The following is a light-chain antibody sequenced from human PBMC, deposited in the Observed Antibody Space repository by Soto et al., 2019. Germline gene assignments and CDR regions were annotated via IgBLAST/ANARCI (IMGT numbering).Light chain of an antibody. J-gene: IGKJ1*01. Sequence: EIVLTQSPGTLSLSPVERSTLSCRAIQSVNTNLAWYQQKPGQAPRLLISGASSRATGIPDRFSGSGSGTDFTLTISSLQPEDFAVYYCQHYGYPQWTFGQGTKVDIK. CDR1: QSVNTN. CDR3: QHYGYPQWT. V-gene: IGKV3-20*01. CDR2: GAS.